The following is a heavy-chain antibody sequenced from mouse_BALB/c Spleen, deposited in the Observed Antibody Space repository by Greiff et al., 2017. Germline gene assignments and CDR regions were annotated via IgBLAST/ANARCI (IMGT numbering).Heavy chain of an antibody. D-gene: IGHD1-1*01. CDR1: GFNIKDYY. J-gene: IGHJ1*01. CDR3: ARIYYYGSRYFDV. Sequence: VQLKESGAELVRPGALVKLSCKASGFNIKDYYMHWVKQRPEQGLEWIGWIDPENGNTIYDPKFQGKASITADTSSNTAYLQLSSLTSEDTAVYYCARIYYYGSRYFDVWGAGTTVTVSS. CDR2: IDPENGNT. V-gene: IGHV14-1*02.